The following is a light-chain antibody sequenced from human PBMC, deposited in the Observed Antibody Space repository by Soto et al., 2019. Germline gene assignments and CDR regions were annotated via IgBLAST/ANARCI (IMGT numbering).Light chain of an antibody. Sequence: QSVLTQPASVSGSPGQSVTISCTGTSNDIGAYDYVSWYQQVPGKAPQLLIFDVNYRPSEISRRFAASKSGNSASLTISALQPADEADYYCSAYTNANTLTFGGGTKVTVL. CDR2: DVN. V-gene: IGLV2-14*03. CDR3: SAYTNANTLT. J-gene: IGLJ2*01. CDR1: SNDIGAYDY.